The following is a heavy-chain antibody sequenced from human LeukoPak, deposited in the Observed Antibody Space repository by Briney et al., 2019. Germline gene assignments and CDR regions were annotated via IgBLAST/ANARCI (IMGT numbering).Heavy chain of an antibody. V-gene: IGHV4-34*01. CDR3: ARGNQYGSGSYHNVYGDNWFDP. J-gene: IGHJ5*02. Sequence: SETLSLTCAVYGGSFSGYYWSWIRQPPGKGLEWIGEINHSGSTNYNPSLKSRVTISVDTSKNQFSLKLSSVTAADTAVYYCARGNQYGSGSYHNVYGDNWFDPWGQRTLVTVSS. D-gene: IGHD3-10*01. CDR1: GGSFSGYY. CDR2: INHSGST.